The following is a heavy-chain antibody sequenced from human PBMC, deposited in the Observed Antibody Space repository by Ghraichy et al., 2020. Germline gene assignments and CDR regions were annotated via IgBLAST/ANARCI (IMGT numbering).Heavy chain of an antibody. CDR3: ARGKWRDDDLDAFIS. CDR1: GGSISSGSYY. CDR2: FHTGGSS. V-gene: IGHV4-61*02. Sequence: TLSLTCTVSGGSISSGSYYWSWIRQPAGKGLEWIGRFHTGGSSNYNPSFKSRVTISVDTSKNQFSVKLSSVTAADTAVYYCARGKWRDDDLDAFISAAKGHWSPSLQ. D-gene: IGHD1-26*01. J-gene: IGHJ3*02.